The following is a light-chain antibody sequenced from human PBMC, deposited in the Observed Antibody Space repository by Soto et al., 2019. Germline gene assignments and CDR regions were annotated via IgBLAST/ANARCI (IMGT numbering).Light chain of an antibody. J-gene: IGLJ3*02. V-gene: IGLV1-47*01. CDR3: VAWDDSLNSWV. CDR2: RNN. Sequence: QSVLTQPPSASGTPGQRVTISCSGSSSNIGRNYVYWCQQFPGTAPKVLIYRNNQRPSGVPDRFSGSKSGTSASLAVGGLRSEDEADYYCVAWDDSLNSWVCGGGTKLTVL. CDR1: SSNIGRNY.